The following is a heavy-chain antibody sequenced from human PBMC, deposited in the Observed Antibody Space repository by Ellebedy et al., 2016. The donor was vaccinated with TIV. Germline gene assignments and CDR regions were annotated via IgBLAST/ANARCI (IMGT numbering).Heavy chain of an antibody. CDR2: IDPSGGST. CDR3: VVRGGAYDLDY. J-gene: IGHJ4*02. CDR1: GYTFTNAY. Sequence: ASVKVSCXASGYTFTNAYIHWVRQAPGQGLEWVGIIDPSGGSTSNAQKFQGRVTMTRDTATSTVYMELRSLRSEDTAVYYCVVRGGAYDLDYWGQGTLVTVSS. V-gene: IGHV1-46*01. D-gene: IGHD5-12*01.